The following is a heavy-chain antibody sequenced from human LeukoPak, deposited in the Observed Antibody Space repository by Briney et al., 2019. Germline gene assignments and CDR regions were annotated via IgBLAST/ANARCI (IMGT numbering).Heavy chain of an antibody. D-gene: IGHD3-22*01. CDR3: ARDLASIHYYDSSGYYYPLGMDV. CDR1: GGTFSSYG. J-gene: IGHJ6*02. Sequence: GGSLRLSCAASGGTFSSYGMRWIRQAPGKGLEWVAVIWDGGSNKYYADPVNGRFTISKNNSKNQLYLQMNSLRAEDTAVYYCARDLASIHYYDSSGYYYPLGMDVWGQGTTVTVSS. CDR2: IWDGGSNK. V-gene: IGHV3-33*01.